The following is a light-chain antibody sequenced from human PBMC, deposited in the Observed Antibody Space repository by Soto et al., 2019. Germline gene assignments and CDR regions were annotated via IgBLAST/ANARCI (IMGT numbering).Light chain of an antibody. CDR3: QQSYSTSGT. CDR2: AAS. J-gene: IGKJ4*01. Sequence: DIQMTQSPSSLSASVADRVTITCRASQSISSYLNWYQQKPGRAPKLLIYAASSLQSGVPSRFSGSGSGTDFTLTISSLQPEDFATYYCQQSYSTSGTFGGGTKVDIK. V-gene: IGKV1-39*01. CDR1: QSISSY.